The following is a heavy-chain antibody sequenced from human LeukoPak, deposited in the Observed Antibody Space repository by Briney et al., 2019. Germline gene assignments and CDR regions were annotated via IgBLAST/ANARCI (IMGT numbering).Heavy chain of an antibody. D-gene: IGHD3-9*01. Sequence: GGSLLLSCAASGLPLSSYAMTWVRQAPGKGLEWVTGISGSGSNTYYADSVKGRFTISRDNSKNTLYLQMNSLRAEDTAVYYCAKGDASPVHLLTGHWGQGTLVTVSS. CDR3: AKGDASPVHLLTGH. CDR2: ISGSGSNT. CDR1: GLPLSSYA. V-gene: IGHV3-23*01. J-gene: IGHJ4*02.